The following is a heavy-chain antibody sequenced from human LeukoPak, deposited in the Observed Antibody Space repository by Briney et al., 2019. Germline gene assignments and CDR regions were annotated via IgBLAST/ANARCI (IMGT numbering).Heavy chain of an antibody. V-gene: IGHV3-23*01. CDR3: AKDFYGDYVKHDAFDI. Sequence: PGGSLRLSCAASGFTFSSYAMSWVRQAPGKGLEWVSAISGSGGSTYYADSVKGRFTISRDNSKNTLYLQMNSLRAEDTAVYYCAKDFYGDYVKHDAFDIWGQGTMVTVSS. CDR1: GFTFSSYA. J-gene: IGHJ3*02. CDR2: ISGSGGST. D-gene: IGHD4-17*01.